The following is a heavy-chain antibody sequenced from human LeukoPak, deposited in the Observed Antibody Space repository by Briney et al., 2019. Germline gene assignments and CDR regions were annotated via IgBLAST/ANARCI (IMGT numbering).Heavy chain of an antibody. CDR2: ISSSSSTI. V-gene: IGHV3-48*04. D-gene: IGHD3-9*01. CDR1: GFTFSSYS. J-gene: IGHJ4*02. Sequence: GGSLRLSCAASGFTFSSYSMNWVRQAPGKGLEWVSYISSSSSTIYYADSVKGRFTISRDNAKNSLYLQMNSLRAEDTAVYYCASGHYDILTGPYDYWGQGTLVTVSS. CDR3: ASGHYDILTGPYDY.